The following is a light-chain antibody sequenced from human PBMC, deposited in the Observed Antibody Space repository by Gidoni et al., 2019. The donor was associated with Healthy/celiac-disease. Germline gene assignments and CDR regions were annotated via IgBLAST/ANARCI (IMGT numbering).Light chain of an antibody. CDR2: AAS. CDR1: QSISSY. CDR3: QQSNSTSTT. Sequence: IQMTQSPASLSASVGDRVTITGRASQSISSYLNWHQQKPGNAPKLLLDAASSSQRAVPSRFSGSGSGTDIILTISSLQPEDVATYYCQQSNSTSTTFXQXTRLEIK. V-gene: IGKV1-39*01. J-gene: IGKJ5*01.